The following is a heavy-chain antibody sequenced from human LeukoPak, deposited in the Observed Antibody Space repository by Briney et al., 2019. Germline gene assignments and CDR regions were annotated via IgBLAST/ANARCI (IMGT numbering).Heavy chain of an antibody. V-gene: IGHV1-18*01. CDR1: GCTFTSYG. CDR3: ARSIADYGDLQFYYFAMDV. J-gene: IGHJ6*02. Sequence: ASVKVSCKASGCTFTSYGISWVRQAPGQGLEWMGWISAYNGNTNYAQKLQGRVTMTTDTSTSTAYMELRSLRSDDTAVYYCARSIADYGDLQFYYFAMDVWGPGTTVTVSS. CDR2: ISAYNGNT. D-gene: IGHD4-17*01.